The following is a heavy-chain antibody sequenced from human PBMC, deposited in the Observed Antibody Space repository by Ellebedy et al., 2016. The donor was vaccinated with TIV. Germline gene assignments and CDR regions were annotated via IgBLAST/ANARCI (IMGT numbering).Heavy chain of an antibody. D-gene: IGHD1/OR15-1a*01. CDR1: GGSISTYF. CDR2: IYNNEGT. CDR3: ARDKEHTHGRTFGS. V-gene: IGHV4-59*01. J-gene: IGHJ4*02. Sequence: MPGGSLRLSCTVSGGSISTYFWSWIRQPPGKGLEWIGFIYNNEGTNYNPSLKSRVTISVDKSKNQFSLTLSAVTAADTAVYYCARDKEHTHGRTFGSWGQGTLVTVSS.